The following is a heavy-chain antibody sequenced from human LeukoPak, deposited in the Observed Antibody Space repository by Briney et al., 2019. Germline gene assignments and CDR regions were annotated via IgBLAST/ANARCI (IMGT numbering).Heavy chain of an antibody. J-gene: IGHJ4*02. V-gene: IGHV3-66*02. Sequence: GGPLRFSCAASGFTVSSNYMSWVRQAPGKGLEWVSVIYSGGSTYYADSVKGRFTISRDNSKNTLYLQMNSLRAEDTAVYYCASIPGSYPYWGQGTLVTVSS. CDR1: GFTVSSNY. CDR3: ASIPGSYPY. D-gene: IGHD2-21*01. CDR2: IYSGGST.